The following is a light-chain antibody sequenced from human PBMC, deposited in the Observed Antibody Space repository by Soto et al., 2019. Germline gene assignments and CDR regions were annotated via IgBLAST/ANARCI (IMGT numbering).Light chain of an antibody. Sequence: QSALTQPRSVSGSPGQSVTISCTETSSDVGGYKYVSWYQQHPGKAPKLMIYDVSKRPSGVPDRFSGSKSGNTASLTISGLQAEDEADYYCCSYAGSYTWVFGGGTKVTVL. V-gene: IGLV2-11*01. CDR1: SSDVGGYKY. J-gene: IGLJ3*02. CDR2: DVS. CDR3: CSYAGSYTWV.